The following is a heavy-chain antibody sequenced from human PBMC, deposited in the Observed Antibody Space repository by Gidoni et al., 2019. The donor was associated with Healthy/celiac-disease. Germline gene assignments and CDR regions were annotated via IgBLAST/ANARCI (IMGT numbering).Heavy chain of an antibody. CDR3: AVIMIPPTNENAFDI. J-gene: IGHJ3*02. V-gene: IGHV1-69*06. D-gene: IGHD3-16*01. CDR2: FIPIFGKA. CDR1: GGTYSSYA. Sequence: QVQLVQSGAEVKKPGSSVKVSCKASGGTYSSYAISWVRQAPGQGLECMGGFIPIFGKANYSQKFQGRVTITADKSTSTAYMELSSLRSEDTAVYYCAVIMIPPTNENAFDIWGQGTMVTVSS.